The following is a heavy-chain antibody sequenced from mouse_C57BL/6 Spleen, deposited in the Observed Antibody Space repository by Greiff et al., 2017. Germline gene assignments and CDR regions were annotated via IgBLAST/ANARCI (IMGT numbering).Heavy chain of an antibody. CDR3: ARCGHYGSSFWFAY. J-gene: IGHJ3*01. CDR2: IDPSDSYT. Sequence: VQLQQPGAELVMPGASVKLSCKASGYTFTSYWMHWVKQRPGQGLEWIGEIDPSDSYTNYNQKFKGKSTLTVDKSSRTAYMQLSSLTSEDSAVYYCARCGHYGSSFWFAYWGQGTLVTVSA. V-gene: IGHV1-69*01. CDR1: GYTFTSYW. D-gene: IGHD1-1*01.